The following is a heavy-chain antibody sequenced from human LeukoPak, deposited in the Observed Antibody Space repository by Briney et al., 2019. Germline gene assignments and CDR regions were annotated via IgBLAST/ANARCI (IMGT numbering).Heavy chain of an antibody. CDR1: GFTFSSYW. CDR3: ARDRAWNYFDY. D-gene: IGHD3-3*01. Sequence: GGSLRLSCVGSGFTFSSYWMSWVRQAPGKGLEWVAIISNDGSRKYYAHSVEGRFTISRDNSKNTLYLQMDSLRAEDTAVYYCARDRAWNYFDYWGQGTLVTVSS. CDR2: ISNDGSRK. J-gene: IGHJ4*02. V-gene: IGHV3-30*03.